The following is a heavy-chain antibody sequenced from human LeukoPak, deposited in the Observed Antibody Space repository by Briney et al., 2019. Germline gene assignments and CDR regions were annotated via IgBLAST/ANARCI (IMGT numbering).Heavy chain of an antibody. J-gene: IGHJ4*02. CDR1: GGSISSSSYY. CDR2: INHSGST. Sequence: SETLSLTCTVSGGSISSSSYYWGWIRQPPGKGLEWIGEINHSGSTNYNPSLKSRVTISVDTSKNQFSLKLSSVTAADTAVYYCASTQYFLPGYYYGSGSFDYWGQGTLVTVSS. CDR3: ASTQYFLPGYYYGSGSFDY. V-gene: IGHV4-39*07. D-gene: IGHD3-10*01.